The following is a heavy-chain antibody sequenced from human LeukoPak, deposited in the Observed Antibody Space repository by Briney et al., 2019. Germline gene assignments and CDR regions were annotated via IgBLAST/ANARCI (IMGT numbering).Heavy chain of an antibody. J-gene: IGHJ3*02. D-gene: IGHD3-9*01. V-gene: IGHV3-21*01. CDR1: GFTFSSYN. CDR2: ISSSSTYI. CDR3: AKGAVTGYYAFDI. Sequence: GGSLRLSCAASGFTFSSYNMNWVRQAPGKGLEWVSSISSSSTYIYYADSLKGRFTISRDNAKNSLYLQMNSLRAEDTAVYYCAKGAVTGYYAFDIWGQGTMVTVSS.